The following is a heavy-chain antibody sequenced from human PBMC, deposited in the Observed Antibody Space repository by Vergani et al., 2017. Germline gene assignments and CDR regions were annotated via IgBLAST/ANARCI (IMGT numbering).Heavy chain of an antibody. D-gene: IGHD2-21*02. CDR1: GFTLSSHA. J-gene: IGHJ6*02. Sequence: VQLEESGGGVVQPGRSLRLSCAGSGFTLSSHAMHWVRQAPGKGLEWISYMSSGDSIYYADSVKGRFTVSRDNTKNTLYLQMNSLRAEDTAVYYCARETDTCSSVSYNYYAMDVWGQGTTVSVSS. CDR3: ARETDTCSSVSYNYYAMDV. CDR2: MSSGDSI. V-gene: IGHV3-48*03.